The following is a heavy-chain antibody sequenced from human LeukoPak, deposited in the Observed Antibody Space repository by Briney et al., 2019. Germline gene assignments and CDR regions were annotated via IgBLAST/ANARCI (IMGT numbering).Heavy chain of an antibody. D-gene: IGHD3-10*01. V-gene: IGHV4-39*07. Sequence: SETLSLTCTVSGASIGSSSYYWGWIRQPPGTGLEWIGSIYYSGSTYYNPSVKSRVTISIDTSKNQFSLKLKSVTAADTAMYYCARVPYFGLYYFDYWGQGTLVTVSS. J-gene: IGHJ4*02. CDR2: IYYSGST. CDR3: ARVPYFGLYYFDY. CDR1: GASIGSSSYY.